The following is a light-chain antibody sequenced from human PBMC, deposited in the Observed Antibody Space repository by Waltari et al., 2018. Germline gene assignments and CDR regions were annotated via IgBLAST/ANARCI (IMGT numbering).Light chain of an antibody. Sequence: QSVLTQPPSTSAAARKSVTISCSGSNSNIGSNSVSWYQQFPETAPKLLIYYNDRRASGVSYRFAGSKSGTSASLAISGLQTEDEADYYCASWDDSLSGPLFGGGTQLTVL. J-gene: IGLJ2*01. V-gene: IGLV1-47*02. CDR1: NSNIGSNS. CDR2: YND. CDR3: ASWDDSLSGPL.